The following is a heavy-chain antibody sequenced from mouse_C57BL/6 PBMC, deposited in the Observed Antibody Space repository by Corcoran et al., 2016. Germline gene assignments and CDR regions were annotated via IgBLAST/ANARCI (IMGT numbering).Heavy chain of an antibody. CDR1: GYTFTDYY. CDR3: ARNTPGAMDY. CDR2: INPNNGGT. Sequence: EVQLQQAGPELVKPGASVKISCKASGYTFTDYYMNWVKQSHGKSLEWIGDINPNNGGTSYNQKFKGKATLTVDKSSSTAYMELRSLTSEDSAVYYCARNTPGAMDYWGQGTSVTVSS. J-gene: IGHJ4*01. V-gene: IGHV1-26*01.